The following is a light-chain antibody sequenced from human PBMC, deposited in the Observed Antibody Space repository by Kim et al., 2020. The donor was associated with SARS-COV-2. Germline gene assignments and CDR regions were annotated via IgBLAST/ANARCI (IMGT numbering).Light chain of an antibody. J-gene: IGLJ1*01. V-gene: IGLV2-14*03. CDR2: DVS. Sequence: HSITLSCTGTSSDVGGYKYVSWYQQHPGNAPKLMIYDVSNRPSGVSNRFSGSKSGNTASLTISGLQAEDEADYYCSSYTSSSTNYVFGTGTKVTVL. CDR3: SSYTSSSTNYV. CDR1: SSDVGGYKY.